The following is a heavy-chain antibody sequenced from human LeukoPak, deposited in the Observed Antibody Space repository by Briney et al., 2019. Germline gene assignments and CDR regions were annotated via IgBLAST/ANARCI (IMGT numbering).Heavy chain of an antibody. Sequence: ASVKVSCKASGYTLTSYGISWVRQAPGQGLEWMGWISAYNGNTNYAQKLQGRVTMTTDTSTSTAYMELRSLRSDDTAVYYCARGALWFGELIWFDPWGQGTLVTVSS. J-gene: IGHJ5*02. CDR1: GYTLTSYG. CDR3: ARGALWFGELIWFDP. CDR2: ISAYNGNT. V-gene: IGHV1-18*01. D-gene: IGHD3-10*01.